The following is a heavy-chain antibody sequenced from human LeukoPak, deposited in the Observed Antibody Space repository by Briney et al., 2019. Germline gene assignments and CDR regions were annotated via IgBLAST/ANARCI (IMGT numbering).Heavy chain of an antibody. Sequence: ASVKVSCKVSGYTLTELSMRWVRQAPGKGLEWMGGLDPEDGETIYAQKFQGRVTMTEDTSTDTAYMELSRLRSEDTAVYYCAILPNPGYYDSSGYLPFDYWGQGTLVTVSS. CDR2: LDPEDGET. CDR3: AILPNPGYYDSSGYLPFDY. D-gene: IGHD3-22*01. V-gene: IGHV1-24*01. J-gene: IGHJ4*02. CDR1: GYTLTELS.